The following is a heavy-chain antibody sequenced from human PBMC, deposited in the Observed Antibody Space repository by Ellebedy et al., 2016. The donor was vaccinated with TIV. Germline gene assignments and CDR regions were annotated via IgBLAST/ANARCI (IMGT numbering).Heavy chain of an antibody. V-gene: IGHV4-39*01. CDR1: GGSISSSSYY. D-gene: IGHD6-19*01. J-gene: IGHJ4*02. CDR3: ARLDSGWYGYYFDY. Sequence: SETLSLTCTVSGGSISSSSYYWGWIRQPPGKGLEWIGSIYNSGSTYYNPSLKSRVTISVDTSKNQFSLKLSSVTAADTAVNYCARLDSGWYGYYFDYWGQGTLVTVSS. CDR2: IYNSGST.